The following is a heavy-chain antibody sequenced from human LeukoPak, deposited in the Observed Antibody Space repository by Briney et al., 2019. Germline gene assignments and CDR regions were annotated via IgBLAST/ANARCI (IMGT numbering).Heavy chain of an antibody. D-gene: IGHD1-1*01. CDR1: GGSVSSNY. J-gene: IGHJ4*02. Sequence: SETLSLTCTVSGGSVSSNYWGWIRQPPGKGLEWIGYIYYSGYTNYIPPLKSRVTMSVDTSKNQFSLKLSSVTAADTALYYCVRVTQGTIDYWGQGTLVTVSS. CDR2: IYYSGYT. V-gene: IGHV4-59*02. CDR3: VRVTQGTIDY.